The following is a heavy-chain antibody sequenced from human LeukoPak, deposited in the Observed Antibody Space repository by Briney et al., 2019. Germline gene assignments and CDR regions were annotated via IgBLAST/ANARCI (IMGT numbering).Heavy chain of an antibody. CDR3: ARRLRQNLFDP. CDR2: IYYSGSS. CDR1: GVSISSDY. J-gene: IGHJ5*02. Sequence: PSETLSLTCTVSGVSISSDYWSWIRLPPGKGLEWIGYIYYSGSSNYNPSLKSRVTMSVDMSKNQFSLKLTSVTAADTAVYYCARRLRQNLFDPWGQGTLVTVSS. V-gene: IGHV4-59*08. D-gene: IGHD5/OR15-5a*01.